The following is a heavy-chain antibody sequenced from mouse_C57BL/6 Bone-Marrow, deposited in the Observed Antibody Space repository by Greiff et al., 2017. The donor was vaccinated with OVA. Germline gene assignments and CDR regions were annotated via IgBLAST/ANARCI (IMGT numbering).Heavy chain of an antibody. J-gene: IGHJ1*03. D-gene: IGHD1-1*01. CDR1: GFNIKDYY. CDR3: AYYYGSNYWYFDV. CDR2: IDPEDGET. V-gene: IGHV14-2*01. Sequence: VHVKQSGAELVKPGASVKLSCTASGFNIKDYYMHWVKQRTEQGLEWIGRIDPEDGETKYAPKFQGKATITADTSSNTAYLQLSSLTSEDTAVYYCAYYYGSNYWYFDVWGTGTTVTVSS.